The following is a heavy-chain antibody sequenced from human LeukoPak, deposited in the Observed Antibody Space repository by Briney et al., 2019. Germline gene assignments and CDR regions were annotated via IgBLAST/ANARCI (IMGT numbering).Heavy chain of an antibody. CDR1: GGSISSYY. Sequence: PSETLSLTCTVSGGSISSYYWSWIRQPPGKGLEWIGYIYYSGSTNYNPSLKSGVTISVDPSKTQFSLKLSSVPAADTAVYYCARRRLAGGEDYWGQGTLVTVSS. V-gene: IGHV4-59*08. D-gene: IGHD3-16*01. CDR3: ARRRLAGGEDY. CDR2: IYYSGST. J-gene: IGHJ4*02.